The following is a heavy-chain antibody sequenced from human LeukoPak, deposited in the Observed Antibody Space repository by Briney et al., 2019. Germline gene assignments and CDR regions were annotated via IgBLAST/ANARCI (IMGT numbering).Heavy chain of an antibody. D-gene: IGHD2-2*01. CDR1: GFTFSSYS. J-gene: IGHJ6*03. V-gene: IGHV3-21*04. Sequence: GGSLRLSCAASGFTFSSYSMNWVRQAPGKGLEWVSSISSSSSYIYYADSVKGRFTISRDNSKNTLYLQMNSPRAEDTAVYYCAKIQRPEYQLLFYYYYYMDVWGKGTTVTVSS. CDR3: AKIQRPEYQLLFYYYYYMDV. CDR2: ISSSSSYI.